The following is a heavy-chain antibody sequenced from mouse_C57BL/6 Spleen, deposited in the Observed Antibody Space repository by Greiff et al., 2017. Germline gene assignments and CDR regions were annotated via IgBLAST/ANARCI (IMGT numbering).Heavy chain of an antibody. CDR1: GFSFNTYA. Sequence: EVKLVESGGGLVQPKGSLKLSCAASGFSFNTYAMNWVRQAPGKGLEWVARIRSKSNNYATYYADSVKDRFTISRDDSESMLYLQMNNLKTEDTAMYYCVRLYDGYYPYAMDYWGQGTSVTVSS. CDR2: IRSKSNNYAT. CDR3: VRLYDGYYPYAMDY. V-gene: IGHV10-1*01. J-gene: IGHJ4*01. D-gene: IGHD2-3*01.